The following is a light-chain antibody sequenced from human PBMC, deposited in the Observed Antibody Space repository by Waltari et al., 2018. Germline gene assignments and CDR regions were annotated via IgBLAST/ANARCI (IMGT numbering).Light chain of an antibody. J-gene: IGKJ4*01. CDR2: WAS. CDR1: QTVLYIPNDRNY. V-gene: IGKV4-1*01. CDR3: QQYYSSPLT. Sequence: DIVMTQSPDSLAVSLGERATINCRSSQTVLYIPNDRNYLAWYQQKPGQPPKLLLSWASTRESGVPDRFSGSGSVTDFTLTIGSLQAEDVALYYCQQYYSSPLTCGGGTKVEIK.